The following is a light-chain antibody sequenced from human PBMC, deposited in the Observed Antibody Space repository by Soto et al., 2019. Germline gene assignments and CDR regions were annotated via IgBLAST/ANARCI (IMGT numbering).Light chain of an antibody. CDR2: EVS. Sequence: QSALTQPASVSGSPGRSITISCTGTSSDVGGYNYVSWYQHHPGKVPKLMIYEVSNRPSGVSNRFSGSKSGNTASLSISGLQAEDEADYYCSSYTTSYTQVFGGGTKLTVL. CDR3: SSYTTSYTQV. V-gene: IGLV2-14*01. CDR1: SSDVGGYNY. J-gene: IGLJ2*01.